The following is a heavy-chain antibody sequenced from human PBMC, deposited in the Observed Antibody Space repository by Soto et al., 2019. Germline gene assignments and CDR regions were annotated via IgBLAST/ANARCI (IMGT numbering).Heavy chain of an antibody. CDR2: IIPIFGTA. V-gene: IGHV1-69*14. J-gene: IGHJ6*02. CDR1: RGTFSSYA. Sequence: QVQLVQSGAEVKKPGSMMKVSCKASRGTFSSYAISWVRQAPGQGLEWMGGIIPIFGTANYAQKFQGRVTITADKSTSTAYMELSSLRSDDTAVYYCASPTMDYYYYYGMDVWGQGTTVTVS. CDR3: ASPTMDYYYYYGMDV. D-gene: IGHD3-10*01.